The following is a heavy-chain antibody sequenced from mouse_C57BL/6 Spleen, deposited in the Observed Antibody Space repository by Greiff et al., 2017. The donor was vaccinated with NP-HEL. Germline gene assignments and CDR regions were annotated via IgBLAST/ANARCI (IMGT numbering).Heavy chain of an antibody. CDR2: IDPETGGT. V-gene: IGHV1-15*01. D-gene: IGHD1-1*01. CDR3: SSYGEYFDY. CDR1: GYTFTDYE. J-gene: IGHJ2*01. Sequence: QVQLQQSGAELVRPGASVTLSCKASGYTFTDYEMHWVKQTPVHGLEWIGAIDPETGGTAYNQKFKGKAILTADKSSSTAYMELRSLTSEDSAVYYCSSYGEYFDYWGQGTTLTVSS.